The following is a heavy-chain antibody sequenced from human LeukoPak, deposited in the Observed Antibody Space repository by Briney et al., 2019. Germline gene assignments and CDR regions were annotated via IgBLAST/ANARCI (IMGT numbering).Heavy chain of an antibody. CDR1: GFTFSSYW. J-gene: IGHJ5*02. D-gene: IGHD4-17*01. Sequence: GGSLRLSCAASGFTFSSYWMSWVRQAPGKGLEWVSSISSSSSYIYYADSVKGRFTISRDNAKNSLYLQMNSLRAEDTAVYYCAREDYENWFDPWGQGTLVTVSS. V-gene: IGHV3-21*01. CDR3: AREDYENWFDP. CDR2: ISSSSSYI.